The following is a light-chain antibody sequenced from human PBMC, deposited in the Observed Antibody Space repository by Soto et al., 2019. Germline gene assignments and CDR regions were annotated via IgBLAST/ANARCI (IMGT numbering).Light chain of an antibody. CDR3: QQSYSTLA. CDR2: AAS. V-gene: IGKV1-39*01. J-gene: IGKJ3*01. CDR1: QSISSY. Sequence: DIQMTQSPSSLSASVGDRDTITCRASQSISSYLNWYQQKPGKAPNFLIYAASNLQSGVPSRFSGSGSGTEFTLTISSLQPEDFATYYCQQSYSTLAFGPGTKVDIK.